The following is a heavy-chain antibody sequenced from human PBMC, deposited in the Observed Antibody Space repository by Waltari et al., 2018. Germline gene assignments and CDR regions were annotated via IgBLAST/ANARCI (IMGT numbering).Heavy chain of an antibody. V-gene: IGHV3-48*01. Sequence: EVQVVESGGGLVQPGGCLRLSCAASGFTFSSYAMNWVRQAPGKVLEWVSYITSSSGTIYYADSLKGRFTISRDNAKNSLYLQMNSLRAEDTAVYYCTRNSFDLWGQGTMVTVSS. CDR3: TRNSFDL. J-gene: IGHJ3*01. CDR2: ITSSSGTI. CDR1: GFTFSSYA.